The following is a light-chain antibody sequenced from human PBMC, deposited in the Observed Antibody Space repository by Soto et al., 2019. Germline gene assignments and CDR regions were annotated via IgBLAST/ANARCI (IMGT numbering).Light chain of an antibody. J-gene: IGKJ1*01. CDR3: QHYNYWPPKT. Sequence: EIVLTQSPATLSLSPGERATLSCRASQNVANYLDWYQQKPGQAPRLLIYGAYTRATGIPARFSGSGSGTDFTLTISSLQSEDFAVYYCQHYNYWPPKTFGQGTKVEMK. V-gene: IGKV3-15*01. CDR2: GAY. CDR1: QNVANY.